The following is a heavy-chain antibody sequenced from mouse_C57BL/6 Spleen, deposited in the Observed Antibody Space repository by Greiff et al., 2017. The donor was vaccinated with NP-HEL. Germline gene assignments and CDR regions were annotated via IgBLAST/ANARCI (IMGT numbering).Heavy chain of an antibody. J-gene: IGHJ1*03. CDR1: GFTFSDYY. CDR3: ARGPITTVVATGYFDV. D-gene: IGHD1-1*01. Sequence: DVHLVESEGGLVQPGSSMKLSCTASGFTFSDYYMAWVRQVPEKGLEWVANINYDGSSTYYLDSLKSRFIISRDNAKNILYLQMSSLKSEDTATYYCARGPITTVVATGYFDVWGTGTTVTVSS. CDR2: INYDGSST. V-gene: IGHV5-16*01.